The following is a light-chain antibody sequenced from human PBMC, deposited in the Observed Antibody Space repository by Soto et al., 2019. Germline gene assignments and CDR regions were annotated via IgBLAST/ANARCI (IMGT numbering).Light chain of an antibody. J-gene: IGLJ3*02. CDR1: SSDVGAYNY. Sequence: QSALTQPASVSGSPGQSITISCTGTSSDVGAYNYVSWYQQHPGKAPKLMIFDVSNRPSGVSNRFSGSKSGNTASLTISGLQAEDEADYYCSSYTTATTRVFGGGTKFTVL. V-gene: IGLV2-14*01. CDR2: DVS. CDR3: SSYTTATTRV.